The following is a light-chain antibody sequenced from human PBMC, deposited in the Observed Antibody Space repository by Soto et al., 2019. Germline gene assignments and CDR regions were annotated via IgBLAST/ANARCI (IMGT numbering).Light chain of an antibody. CDR3: QQYNSYPIT. Sequence: DIQMAQSPSLLSASVGNSVTITCRASQNIKTSLAWLQQKPGKAPKSLMYAASGLLSAGPSKFSGSGSGTDFTLTISSLQPEDFATNYCQQYNSYPITYGQGTRLDIK. J-gene: IGKJ5*01. CDR2: AAS. V-gene: IGKV1-16*02. CDR1: QNIKTS.